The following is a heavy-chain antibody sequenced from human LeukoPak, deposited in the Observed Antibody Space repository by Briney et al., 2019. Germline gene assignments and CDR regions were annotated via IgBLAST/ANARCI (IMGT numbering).Heavy chain of an antibody. CDR3: AVGPRRETAGITPIDY. J-gene: IGHJ4*02. V-gene: IGHV3-48*01. D-gene: IGHD3-10*01. CDR2: ISSSRSTI. CDR1: GFTFSSYS. Sequence: GGSLRLSCAASGFTFSSYSMNWVRQAPGTGLEWVSYISSSRSTIYYADSVKGRFTISRDNAKNSLYLQMNSLRAEDTAEYYCAVGPRRETAGITPIDYWGQGTLVTVSS.